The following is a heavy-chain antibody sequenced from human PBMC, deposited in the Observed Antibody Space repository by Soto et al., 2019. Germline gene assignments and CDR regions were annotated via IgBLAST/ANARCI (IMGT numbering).Heavy chain of an antibody. CDR1: GFSFSSYW. CDR3: ARSPGGYYID. V-gene: IGHV3-74*01. J-gene: IGHJ3*01. Sequence: EVQLVESGGGLVQPGGSLRLSCADSGFSFSSYWMHWVRQGPGKGLVWVARINTVGSSTNYADSVKGRFTISRDNAKNTLYLQMKSLRAEDTAVYYCARSPGGYYIDWGQGTMVTVSS. CDR2: INTVGSST. D-gene: IGHD3-9*01.